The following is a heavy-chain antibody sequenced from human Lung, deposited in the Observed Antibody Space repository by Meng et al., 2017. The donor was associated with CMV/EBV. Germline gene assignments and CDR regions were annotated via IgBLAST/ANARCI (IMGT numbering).Heavy chain of an antibody. J-gene: IGHJ6*02. Sequence: SLKISXAASGFTFSSYAMHWVRQAPGKGLEWVAVISYDGSNKYYADSVKGRFTISRDNSKNTLYLQMNNLRAEDTAVYYCARDWNVVVPAATYYYYGMDVWGQGTTVTVSS. V-gene: IGHV3-30-3*01. D-gene: IGHD2-2*01. CDR3: ARDWNVVVPAATYYYYGMDV. CDR1: GFTFSSYA. CDR2: ISYDGSNK.